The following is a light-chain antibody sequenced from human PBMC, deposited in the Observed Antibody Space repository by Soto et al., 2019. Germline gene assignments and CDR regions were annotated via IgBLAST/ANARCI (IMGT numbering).Light chain of an antibody. CDR1: QSVRGTY. J-gene: IGKJ1*01. CDR3: QHYGSSPAT. Sequence: EIVLTQSPGTLSFSPGERATLSCRASQSVRGTYVAWYQQKPGQTPRLLIYDTSSRATGIPDRFSGSGSGTDFTLTISSLEPEDFAVYFCQHYGSSPATFGQGTKVDIK. V-gene: IGKV3-20*01. CDR2: DTS.